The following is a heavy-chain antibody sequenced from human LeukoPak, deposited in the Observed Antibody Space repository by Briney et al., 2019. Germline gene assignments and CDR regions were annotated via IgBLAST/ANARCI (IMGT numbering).Heavy chain of an antibody. Sequence: ASVKVSCKASGYTFTSYYMHWVRQAPGQGLEWMGIINPSGGSTTYAQEFQGRVTMTRDTSTSTVYMELSSLRSEDTAVFYCARGGSLAAAPHRYYFDYWGQGTPVTVSS. CDR1: GYTFTSYY. CDR2: INPSGGST. V-gene: IGHV1-46*01. D-gene: IGHD6-19*01. CDR3: ARGGSLAAAPHRYYFDY. J-gene: IGHJ4*02.